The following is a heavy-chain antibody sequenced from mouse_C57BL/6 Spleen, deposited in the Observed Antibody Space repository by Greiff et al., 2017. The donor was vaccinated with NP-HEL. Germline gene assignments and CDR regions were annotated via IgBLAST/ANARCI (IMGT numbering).Heavy chain of an antibody. CDR2: IDPETGGT. J-gene: IGHJ2*01. D-gene: IGHD2-2*01. Sequence: VQLQESGAELVRPGASVTLSCKASGYTFTDYEMHWVKQTPVHGLEWIGAIDPETGGTAYNQKFKGKAILTADKSSSTAYMELRSLTSEDSAVYYCTRGHGYDYWGQGTTLTVSS. CDR3: TRGHGYDY. CDR1: GYTFTDYE. V-gene: IGHV1-15*01.